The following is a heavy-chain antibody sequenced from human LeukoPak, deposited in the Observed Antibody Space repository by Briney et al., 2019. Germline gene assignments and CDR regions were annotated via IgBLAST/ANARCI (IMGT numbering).Heavy chain of an antibody. Sequence: SETLSLTCTVPGASISSSYWSWLRQPPGKGLEWIAYIHTNGNTNSNPSLKSRVTVSVDASKNQFSLMLRSVAAADTALYYCARGYYDSRGFSNPFDSWGQGTLVTVSS. J-gene: IGHJ4*02. CDR3: ARGYYDSRGFSNPFDS. CDR1: GASISSSY. V-gene: IGHV4-4*08. D-gene: IGHD3-22*01. CDR2: IHTNGNT.